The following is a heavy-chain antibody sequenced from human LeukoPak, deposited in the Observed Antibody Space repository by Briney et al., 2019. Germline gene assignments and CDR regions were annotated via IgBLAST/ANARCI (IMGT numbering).Heavy chain of an antibody. V-gene: IGHV3-23*01. CDR2: ISDRGSRT. CDR3: AKRGVAIRVILVGFHKEAYYFDS. D-gene: IGHD3-22*01. J-gene: IGHJ4*02. Sequence: GGSLRLSCAVSGITLSNYGMSWVRQAPGKGLEWVAGISDRGSRTNYADSVKGRFTISTDHPKNTLYLQMNSLRAEDTAVYFCAKRGVAIRVILVGFHKEAYYFDSWGQGALVTVSS. CDR1: GITLSNYG.